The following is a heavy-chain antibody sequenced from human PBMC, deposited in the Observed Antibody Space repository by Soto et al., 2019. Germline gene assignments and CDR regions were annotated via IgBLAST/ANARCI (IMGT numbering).Heavy chain of an antibody. D-gene: IGHD6-13*01. CDR3: ARVKQQLVWGYYYYYMDV. V-gene: IGHV4-31*03. CDR1: GGSISSGGYY. Sequence: SETLSLTCTVSGGSISSGGYYWSWIRQHPGKGLEWIGYIYYSGSTYYNPSLKSRVTISVDTSKNQFSLKLSSVTAADTAVYYCARVKQQLVWGYYYYYMDVWGKGTTVTVSS. J-gene: IGHJ6*03. CDR2: IYYSGST.